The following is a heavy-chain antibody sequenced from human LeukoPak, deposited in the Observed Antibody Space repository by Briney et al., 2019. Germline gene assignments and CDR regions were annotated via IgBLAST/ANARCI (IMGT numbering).Heavy chain of an antibody. J-gene: IGHJ6*02. CDR3: ARAGSSSWYRSPWGGDYGMDV. CDR1: GFTFSSYW. V-gene: IGHV3-74*01. D-gene: IGHD6-13*01. CDR2: INSDGSST. Sequence: ETGGSLRLSCAASGFTFSSYWMHWVRQAPGKGLVWVSRINSDGSSTSYADSVKGRFTISRDNAKNTLYLQMNSLRAEDTAVYYCARAGSSSWYRSPWGGDYGMDVWGQGTTVTVSS.